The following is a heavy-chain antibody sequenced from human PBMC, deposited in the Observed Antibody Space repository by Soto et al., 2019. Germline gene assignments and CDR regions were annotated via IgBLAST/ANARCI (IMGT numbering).Heavy chain of an antibody. CDR1: GFTFSDYY. CDR2: ISSSSSYT. CDR3: ARYSGSYFVY. V-gene: IGHV3-11*06. J-gene: IGHJ4*02. Sequence: VGSLRLSCAASGFTFSDYYMSWIRQAPGKGLEWVSYISSSSSYTNYADSVKGRFTISRDNAKNSLYLQMNSLRAEDTAVYYCARYSGSYFVYWGQGTLVTVTS. D-gene: IGHD1-26*01.